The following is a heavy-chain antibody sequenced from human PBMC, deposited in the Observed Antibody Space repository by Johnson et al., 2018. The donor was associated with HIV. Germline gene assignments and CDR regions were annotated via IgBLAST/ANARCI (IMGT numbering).Heavy chain of an antibody. V-gene: IGHV3-64*01. CDR3: ARRVGMIVVDGVYAFDI. CDR1: GFTFNNYA. D-gene: IGHD3-22*01. CDR2: ISSNGGNT. J-gene: IGHJ3*02. Sequence: VQLVESGGTLVQPGGSLRLSCVGSGFTFNNYAMHWVRQAPGKRLEYVSAISSNGGNTYYANFAKGRFTISRDNSKNTLYLQMGSLGAEDMAVYYCARRVGMIVVDGVYAFDIWGQGTMVTVSS.